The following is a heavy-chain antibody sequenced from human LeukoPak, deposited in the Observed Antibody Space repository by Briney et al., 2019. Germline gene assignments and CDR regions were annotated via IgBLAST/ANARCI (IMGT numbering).Heavy chain of an antibody. D-gene: IGHD3-10*01. V-gene: IGHV1-24*01. CDR1: GYTLTELS. CDR3: ATKIVLLWFGKGLFDY. CDR2: FDPEDGET. J-gene: IGHJ4*02. Sequence: ASVKVSCKVSGYTLTELSMHWVRQAPGKGLEWMGGFDPEDGETIYAQKFQGRVTMTEDTSTDTAYMELSSLRSEDTAVYYCATKIVLLWFGKGLFDYWGQGTLVTVSS.